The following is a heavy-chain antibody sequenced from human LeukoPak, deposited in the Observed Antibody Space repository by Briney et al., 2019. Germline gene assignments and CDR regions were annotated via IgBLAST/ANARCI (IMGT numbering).Heavy chain of an antibody. Sequence: HPGGSLRLSCAASGFTFSSYAMSWVRQAPGKGLEWVSAISGIVGSTYYADSVKVRFTIYSDNSQNPLSLKMNSLRAEDTAVYYCAKEDGYNSDFDYWGQGTLVTVSS. V-gene: IGHV3-23*01. CDR3: AKEDGYNSDFDY. CDR2: ISGIVGST. D-gene: IGHD5-24*01. CDR1: GFTFSSYA. J-gene: IGHJ4*02.